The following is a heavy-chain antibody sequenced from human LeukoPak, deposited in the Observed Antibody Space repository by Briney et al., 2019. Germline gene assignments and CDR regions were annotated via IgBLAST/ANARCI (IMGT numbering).Heavy chain of an antibody. CDR1: GGSINSYY. Sequence: SETLSLTCTVSGGSINSYYWSWIRQLPGKGLEWIGYIYYSGSTNYNPSLKSRVTISIDTSKNQFSLKLSSVTAADTAVYYCARAATTGSHRTYYFDYWGQGTLVTVSS. J-gene: IGHJ4*02. CDR2: IYYSGST. CDR3: ARAATTGSHRTYYFDY. V-gene: IGHV4-59*01. D-gene: IGHD3-9*01.